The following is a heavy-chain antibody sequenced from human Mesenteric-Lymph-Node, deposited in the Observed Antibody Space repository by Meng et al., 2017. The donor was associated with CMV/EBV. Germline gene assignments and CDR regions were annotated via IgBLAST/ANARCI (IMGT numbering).Heavy chain of an antibody. J-gene: IGHJ4*02. D-gene: IGHD3-3*01. V-gene: IGHV4-39*07. CDR2: MYYSGST. Sequence: GSLRLSCTVSGGSISSSSYYWGWIRQPPGKGLEWIGSMYYSGSTQYNPSLKSRVTISVDTSKNQFSLKLSSVTAADTAVYYCARDRGEWLFDYWGQGTLVTVSS. CDR3: ARDRGEWLFDY. CDR1: GGSISSSSYY.